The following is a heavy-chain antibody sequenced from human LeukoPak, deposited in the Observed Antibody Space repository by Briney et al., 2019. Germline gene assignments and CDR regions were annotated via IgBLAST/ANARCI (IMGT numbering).Heavy chain of an antibody. CDR3: ARHGGSGNYYNWFDP. CDR2: IIQSGST. D-gene: IGHD3-10*01. Sequence: PSETLSLTCAVYGGSFSGYSWSWIRQPPGKGLEWIGEIIQSGSTNYNPSLKSRVSISVDMSKNQFSLKLNSLTATDTAVYYCARHGGSGNYYNWFDPWGQETLVTVSS. V-gene: IGHV4-34*12. J-gene: IGHJ5*02. CDR1: GGSFSGYS.